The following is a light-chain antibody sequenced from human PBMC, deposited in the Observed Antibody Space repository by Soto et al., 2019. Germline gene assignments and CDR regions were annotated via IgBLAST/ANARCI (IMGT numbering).Light chain of an antibody. CDR2: GAS. J-gene: IGKJ2*01. CDR3: QQYGRSPPFT. V-gene: IGKV3-20*01. Sequence: IVLTQSPGTLSLSPGERATLSCRASQSVSSTYIAWYQQNPGQAPRLLIYGASSRATGIPDRFSGSGSGIDFTLSICRLEPEDFAVYFCQQYGRSPPFTFGQGTKVEMK. CDR1: QSVSSTY.